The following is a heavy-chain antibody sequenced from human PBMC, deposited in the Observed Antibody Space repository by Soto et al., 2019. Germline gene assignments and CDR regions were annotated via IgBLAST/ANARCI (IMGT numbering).Heavy chain of an antibody. D-gene: IGHD2-2*01. CDR3: AKGLDICSSTSCYGYYYYYGMDV. Sequence: GGSLRLSCAASGFTFSSYAMSWVRQAPGKGLEWVSAFSGSGGSTYYADSVKGRFTISRDNSKNTLYLQMNSLRAEDTAVYYCAKGLDICSSTSCYGYYYYYGMDVWGQGTTVTVSS. CDR1: GFTFSSYA. J-gene: IGHJ6*02. CDR2: FSGSGGST. V-gene: IGHV3-23*01.